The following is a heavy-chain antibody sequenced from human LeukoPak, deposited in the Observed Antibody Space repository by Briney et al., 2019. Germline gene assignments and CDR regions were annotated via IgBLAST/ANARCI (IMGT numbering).Heavy chain of an antibody. CDR3: ARAGGGSSTSDWFDP. CDR1: GYTFTSYA. D-gene: IGHD2-2*01. Sequence: ASVKVSCKASGYTFTSYAMHWVRQAPGQRLEWMGWINAGNGNTKYSQKFQGRVTMTTDTSTSTAYMELRSLRSDDTAVYYCARAGGGSSTSDWFDPWGQGTLVTVSS. J-gene: IGHJ5*02. CDR2: INAGNGNT. V-gene: IGHV1-3*01.